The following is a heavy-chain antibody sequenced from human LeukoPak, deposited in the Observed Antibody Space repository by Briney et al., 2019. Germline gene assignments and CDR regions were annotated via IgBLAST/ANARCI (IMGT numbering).Heavy chain of an antibody. Sequence: GGSLRLSCAASGFTFSSYGMTWVRQAPGKGLEWVSGISGSGGSTYYADSVRGRFTISRDNAKNTLYLQMNSLRAEDTAVYYCARDYDRYYMDVWGKGTPVTVSS. CDR2: ISGSGGST. CDR1: GFTFSSYG. D-gene: IGHD3-3*01. J-gene: IGHJ6*03. V-gene: IGHV3-23*01. CDR3: ARDYDRYYMDV.